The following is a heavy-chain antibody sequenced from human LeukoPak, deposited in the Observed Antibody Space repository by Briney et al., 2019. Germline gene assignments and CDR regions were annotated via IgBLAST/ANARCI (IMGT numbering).Heavy chain of an antibody. D-gene: IGHD4-17*01. CDR3: ARDPDYGLGIDY. Sequence: GGSLRLSCAASGFTFSSYAMSWVRQAPGKGLEWVANIKQDGSEKYYVDSVKGRFTISRDNSKNTLYLQMNSLRAEDTAVYYCARDPDYGLGIDYWGQGTLVTVSS. V-gene: IGHV3-7*01. CDR2: IKQDGSEK. CDR1: GFTFSSYA. J-gene: IGHJ4*02.